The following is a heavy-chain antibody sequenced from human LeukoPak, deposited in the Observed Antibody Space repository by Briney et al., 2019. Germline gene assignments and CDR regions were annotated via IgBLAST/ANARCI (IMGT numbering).Heavy chain of an antibody. CDR3: ARVSGSYSPPDY. J-gene: IGHJ4*02. V-gene: IGHV1-2*02. CDR1: GYTFTGYY. D-gene: IGHD1-26*01. CDR2: INPNSGGT. Sequence: GTSVKVSCKASGYTFTGYYMHWVRQAPGQGLEWMGWINPNSGGTNYAQKFQGRVTMTRDTSISTAYMELSRLRSDDTAVYYCARVSGSYSPPDYWGQGTLVTVSS.